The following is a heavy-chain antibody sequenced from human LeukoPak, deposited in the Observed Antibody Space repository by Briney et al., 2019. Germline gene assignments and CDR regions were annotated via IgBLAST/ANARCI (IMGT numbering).Heavy chain of an antibody. CDR3: ARGGKIAGYYYFYMDV. CDR1: GFTFNTYW. Sequence: GSLRLSCVASGFTFNTYWVNWVRQAPGKGLEWVAHIKQDGSEKYYVDSVKGRFTVSRDNAKRSLYLQVNSLRAEDTAVYYCARGGKIAGYYYFYMDVWGKGTTVIVSS. CDR2: IKQDGSEK. D-gene: IGHD2/OR15-2a*01. J-gene: IGHJ6*03. V-gene: IGHV3-7*01.